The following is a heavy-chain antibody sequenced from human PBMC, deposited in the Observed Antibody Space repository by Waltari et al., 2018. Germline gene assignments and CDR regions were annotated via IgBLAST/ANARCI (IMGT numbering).Heavy chain of an antibody. Sequence: QVQLQESGPGLVKPSETLSLTCTVSGSSISSGYYWGWIRQPPWKGLEWIGSIYHSGSTYYNPSLKSRVTISVDTSKNQFSLKLSSVTAADTAVYYCARRNRNWFDPWGQGTLVTVSS. CDR1: GSSISSGYY. D-gene: IGHD1-1*01. J-gene: IGHJ5*02. CDR3: ARRNRNWFDP. V-gene: IGHV4-38-2*02. CDR2: IYHSGST.